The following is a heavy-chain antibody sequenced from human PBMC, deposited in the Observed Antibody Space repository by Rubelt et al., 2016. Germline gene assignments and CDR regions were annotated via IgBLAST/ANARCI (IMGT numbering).Heavy chain of an antibody. V-gene: IGHV4-39*01. J-gene: IGHJ4*02. D-gene: IGHD6-13*01. CDR2: IYYSGST. Sequence: QPQLQESGPGLVKPSETLSLTCTVSGDSISSSSYYWGWIRQPPEKGLEWIGSIYYSGSTYYNPSLKSRVTISIDTSTNPYALNLNSVTAADTAVYYCARTYSSTWTRFDYWGQGTLVIVSS. CDR1: GDSISSSSYY. CDR3: ARTYSSTWTRFDY.